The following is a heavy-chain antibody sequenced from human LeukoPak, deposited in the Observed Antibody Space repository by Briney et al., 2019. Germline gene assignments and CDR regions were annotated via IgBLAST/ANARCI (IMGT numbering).Heavy chain of an antibody. CDR1: GYTFTGYY. V-gene: IGHV1-2*02. Sequence: ASVKVSCKASGYTFTGYYVHWVRQAPGQGLEWMGWINPNSGGTNYAQKFQGRVTMTRDTSISTAYMELSRLRSDDTAVYYCARGVWLESYFDYWGQGTLVTVSS. CDR2: INPNSGGT. J-gene: IGHJ4*02. CDR3: ARGVWLESYFDY. D-gene: IGHD6-19*01.